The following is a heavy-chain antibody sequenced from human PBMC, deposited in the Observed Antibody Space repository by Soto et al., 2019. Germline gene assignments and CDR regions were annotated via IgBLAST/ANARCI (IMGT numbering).Heavy chain of an antibody. D-gene: IGHD3-22*01. V-gene: IGHV1-2*04. J-gene: IGHJ6*02. CDR3: ARSFYYYDSSGYYYYYGMDV. CDR2: INPNSGGT. CDR1: CYTFPGYY. Sequence: SEKVSFRASCYTFPGYYMHWVRQAPGQGLEWMGWINPNSGGTNYAQKFQGWVTMTRDTSISTAYMELSRLRSDDTAVYYCARSFYYYDSSGYYYYYGMDVWGQGTTVTVSS.